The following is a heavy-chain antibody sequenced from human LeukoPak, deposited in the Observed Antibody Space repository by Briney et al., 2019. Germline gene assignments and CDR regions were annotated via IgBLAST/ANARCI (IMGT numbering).Heavy chain of an antibody. D-gene: IGHD2-2*02. CDR1: GFTFSSYA. J-gene: IGHJ4*02. CDR2: ISGSGGST. V-gene: IGHV3-23*01. CDR3: AKDVGYCSSTSCYTFDY. Sequence: GGSLRLSCAASGFTFSSYAMSWVRQAPWKGLEWVSAISGSGGSTYYADSVKGRFTISRDNSKDTLYLQMNSLRAEDTAVYYCAKDVGYCSSTSCYTFDYWGQGTLVTVSS.